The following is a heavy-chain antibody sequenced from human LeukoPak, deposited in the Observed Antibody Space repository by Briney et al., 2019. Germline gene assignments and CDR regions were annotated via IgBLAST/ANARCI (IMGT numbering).Heavy chain of an antibody. CDR2: IWYDGSSK. CDR3: ARDYGDY. V-gene: IGHV3-33*08. Sequence: GGSLRLSCAASGSTFSSSAMSWVRQAPGKGLEWVAVIWYDGSSKHYADSVKGRFTISRDNSKNTLYLQMNSLRAEDTAVYYCARDYGDYWGQGTLVTVSS. D-gene: IGHD3-10*01. CDR1: GSTFSSSA. J-gene: IGHJ4*02.